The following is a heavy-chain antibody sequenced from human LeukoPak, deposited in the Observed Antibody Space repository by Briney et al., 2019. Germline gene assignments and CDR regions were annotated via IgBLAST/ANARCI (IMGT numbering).Heavy chain of an antibody. CDR1: GFTFSSYG. J-gene: IGHJ5*02. CDR2: IRSDGSNK. Sequence: GGSLRLSCAASGFTFSSYGIHWVRQAPGKGLEWVSFIRSDGSNKYYADSVKGRFTISRDNSKSTLYLQMNSLRAEDTAVYYCAKEGLDSGSHFSAWFDPWGQGTLVTVSS. D-gene: IGHD3-10*01. V-gene: IGHV3-30*02. CDR3: AKEGLDSGSHFSAWFDP.